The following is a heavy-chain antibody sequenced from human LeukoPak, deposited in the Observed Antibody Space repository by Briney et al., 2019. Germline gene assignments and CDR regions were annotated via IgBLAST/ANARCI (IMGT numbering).Heavy chain of an antibody. V-gene: IGHV5-51*01. J-gene: IGHJ5*02. Sequence: GESLKISCKGSGYSFTSYWIGWVRQMPGKGLEWMGIIYPGDSDTRYSPSFQGQVTISADKSISTAYLQWSSLKASDTAMYYCARAGDYGDYDPNWFDPWGQGTPVTVSS. D-gene: IGHD4-17*01. CDR2: IYPGDSDT. CDR3: ARAGDYGDYDPNWFDP. CDR1: GYSFTSYW.